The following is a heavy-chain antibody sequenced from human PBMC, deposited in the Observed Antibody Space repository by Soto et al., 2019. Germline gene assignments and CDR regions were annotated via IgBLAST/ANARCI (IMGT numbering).Heavy chain of an antibody. J-gene: IGHJ3*02. Sequence: ASVKVSCKASGYTFTSYGISWVRQAPGRGLEWMGWISAYNGTANYAQKFQGRVTITADESTSTAYMELSSLRSEDTAVYYCAREAPTNNPYAFDIWGQGTMVTVSS. D-gene: IGHD1-1*01. CDR3: AREAPTNNPYAFDI. CDR1: GYTFTSYG. V-gene: IGHV1-18*01. CDR2: ISAYNGTA.